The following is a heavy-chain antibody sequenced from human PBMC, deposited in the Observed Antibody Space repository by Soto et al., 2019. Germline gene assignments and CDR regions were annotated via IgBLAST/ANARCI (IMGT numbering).Heavy chain of an antibody. Sequence: QVQLVQSGAEVEKPGASVKVSCKASGYTFTSYYMHWVRQAPGQGLEWMGKINPSVGSTSYAQKFKGRVTMTRDTSTSTVYMELSRLRAADTAVYYCASFAAYRKKSGDVYGRGAFDIWGEGTMVTVSS. V-gene: IGHV1-46*03. CDR3: ASFAAYRKKSGDVYGRGAFDI. J-gene: IGHJ3*02. CDR2: INPSVGST. CDR1: GYTFTSYY. D-gene: IGHD5-12*01.